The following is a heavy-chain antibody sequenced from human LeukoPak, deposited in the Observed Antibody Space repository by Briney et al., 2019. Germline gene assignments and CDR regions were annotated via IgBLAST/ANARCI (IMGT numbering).Heavy chain of an antibody. CDR1: GGSISSYY. Sequence: SETLSLTCTVSGGSISSYYWSWIRQPPGKGLQWIGYIYYSGSTNYNPSLRSRVTISVVTSKNQFSLKLSSVTAADTAVYYCARQEGIAAAGSFDYWGQGTLVTVSS. CDR2: IYYSGST. CDR3: ARQEGIAAAGSFDY. J-gene: IGHJ4*02. D-gene: IGHD6-13*01. V-gene: IGHV4-59*08.